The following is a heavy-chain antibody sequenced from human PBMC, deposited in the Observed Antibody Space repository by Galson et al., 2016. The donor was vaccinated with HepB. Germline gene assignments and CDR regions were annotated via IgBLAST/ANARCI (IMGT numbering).Heavy chain of an antibody. Sequence: SLRLSCAASGFTLSSFSMNWVRQAPGKGLEWVSSITSRSSHIFYADSVKGRFTVPRDNVKNSLSLQMTSLRADDTAVYFCAKSARTGGIDYWGQGTLVTVSS. V-gene: IGHV3-21*01. CDR2: ITSRSSHI. J-gene: IGHJ4*02. D-gene: IGHD2-8*02. CDR1: GFTLSSFS. CDR3: AKSARTGGIDY.